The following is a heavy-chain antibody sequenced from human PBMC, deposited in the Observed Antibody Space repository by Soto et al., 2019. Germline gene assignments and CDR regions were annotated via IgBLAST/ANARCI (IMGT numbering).Heavy chain of an antibody. J-gene: IGHJ4*02. Sequence: ASVKVSCKASGYTFTSYGISWVRQAPGQRLERKGWISAYNGNTNFAQKLQGRVTMTTDTSTSTAYLELRSLRSDDTAVYYCARDPAYCGGDCYSPFDYWGQGTLVTVSS. CDR3: ARDPAYCGGDCYSPFDY. D-gene: IGHD2-21*02. CDR1: GYTFTSYG. CDR2: ISAYNGNT. V-gene: IGHV1-18*01.